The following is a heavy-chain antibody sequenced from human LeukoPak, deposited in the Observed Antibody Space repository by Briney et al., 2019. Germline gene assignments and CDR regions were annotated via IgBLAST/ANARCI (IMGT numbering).Heavy chain of an antibody. Sequence: GGSLRLSCAASGFTVSSNYMSWVRQAPGKGLEWVSVIYSGGSTYYADSVKGRFTISRDNSKNTLYLQMNSLRAEDTAVYYCARVYHGDYLPGDYWGQGTLVTVSS. CDR3: ARVYHGDYLPGDY. CDR1: GFTVSSNY. J-gene: IGHJ4*02. D-gene: IGHD4-17*01. CDR2: IYSGGST. V-gene: IGHV3-66*01.